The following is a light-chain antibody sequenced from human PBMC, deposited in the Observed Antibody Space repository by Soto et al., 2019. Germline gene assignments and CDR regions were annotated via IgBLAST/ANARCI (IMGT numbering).Light chain of an antibody. CDR3: LLLYLGASPV. CDR1: TGAVTSGHY. Sequence: QTVVTQEPSLTVSPGGTVTLTCGSSTGAVTSGHYPHWFQQKPGQAPRTLIYSMSNKHSWTPARFSGSLLGGKAALTVSGVQPEDEAEYYCLLLYLGASPVFGGGTKLTVL. J-gene: IGLJ3*02. CDR2: SMS. V-gene: IGLV7-43*01.